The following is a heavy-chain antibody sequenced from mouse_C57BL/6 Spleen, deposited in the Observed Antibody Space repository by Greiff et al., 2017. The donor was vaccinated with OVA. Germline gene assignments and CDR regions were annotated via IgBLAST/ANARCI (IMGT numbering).Heavy chain of an antibody. D-gene: IGHD3-2*02. CDR3: ARGAEGDSSGFFAY. Sequence: VQLQQSGAELARPGASVKLSCKASGYTFTSYGISWVKQRTGQGLEWIGEIYPRSGNTYYNEKFKGKATLTADKSSSTAYMELRSLTSEDSAVYFCARGAEGDSSGFFAYWGQGTLVTVSA. V-gene: IGHV1-81*01. J-gene: IGHJ3*01. CDR2: IYPRSGNT. CDR1: GYTFTSYG.